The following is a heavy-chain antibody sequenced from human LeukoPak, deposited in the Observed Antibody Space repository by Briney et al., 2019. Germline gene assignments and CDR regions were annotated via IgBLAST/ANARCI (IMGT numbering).Heavy chain of an antibody. CDR3: ARRYSSGRGPFDY. J-gene: IGHJ4*02. V-gene: IGHV4-39*01. Sequence: PSDTLSLTCTVSGGPISSSRYYWRRIRRPPGEVLGWIGSIYYSGSTYYTPSLKSRVTISVHPSKNQFSLKLSSVTAADTAVYYCARRYSSGRGPFDYWGQGTLVTVSS. CDR2: IYYSGST. D-gene: IGHD6-19*01. CDR1: GGPISSSRYY.